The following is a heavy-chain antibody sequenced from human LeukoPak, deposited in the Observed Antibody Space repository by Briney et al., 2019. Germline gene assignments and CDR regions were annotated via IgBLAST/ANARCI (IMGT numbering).Heavy chain of an antibody. CDR3: ARDGEQWLLSYNWFDS. CDR2: ILTSGTT. CDR1: NGSISLSH. D-gene: IGHD6-19*01. V-gene: IGHV4-4*09. Sequence: SETLSLTCSVPNGSISLSHWSWVRQPPGKGLEWIGYILTSGTTNYNPSLKSRLTMSVDTSKNEFTLRLSSVTAADTAVYYCARDGEQWLLSYNWFDSWGQGTLVTVSS. J-gene: IGHJ5*01.